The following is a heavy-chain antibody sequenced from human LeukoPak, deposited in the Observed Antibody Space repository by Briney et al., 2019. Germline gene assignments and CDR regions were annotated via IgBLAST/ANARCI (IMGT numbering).Heavy chain of an antibody. D-gene: IGHD3-9*01. CDR2: INHSGST. Sequence: SETLSLTCAVYGGSFSGYYWSWIRQPPGKGLEWIGEINHSGSTNYNPSLKSRVTISVDTSKNQFSLKLSSVTAADTAVYYCARERYFDWFHIGGFDYWGQGTLVTASS. J-gene: IGHJ4*02. CDR1: GGSFSGYY. CDR3: ARERYFDWFHIGGFDY. V-gene: IGHV4-34*01.